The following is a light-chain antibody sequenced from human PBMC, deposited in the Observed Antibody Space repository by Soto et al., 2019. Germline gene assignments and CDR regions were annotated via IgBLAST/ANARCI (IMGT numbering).Light chain of an antibody. CDR1: QSISSY. CDR3: QQNYITPPWT. V-gene: IGKV1-39*01. Sequence: DIQMTQSPSSLSASVGDRVTITCRASQSISSYLNWYQQKPGKAPKLLIYAASSLQSGVPSRFSGSGSGTDFTLTISSLPPEDFASYYCQQNYITPPWTFGQGTKVEIK. J-gene: IGKJ1*01. CDR2: AAS.